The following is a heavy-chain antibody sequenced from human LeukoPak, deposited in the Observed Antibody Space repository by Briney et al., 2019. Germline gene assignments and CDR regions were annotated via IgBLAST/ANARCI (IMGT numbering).Heavy chain of an antibody. CDR2: TIPILGIA. CDR1: GDTFGSYA. D-gene: IGHD3-22*01. CDR3: ASQFLLPFDY. Sequence: SVKVSFKAPGDTFGSYAISWVRQAHGQGLEWMGRTIPILGIAEYAQKFQGRLTITADTSTSTAYMQLTNLRSDDTAVYYCASQFLLPFDYWGRGTLVTVSS. V-gene: IGHV1-69*04. J-gene: IGHJ4*02.